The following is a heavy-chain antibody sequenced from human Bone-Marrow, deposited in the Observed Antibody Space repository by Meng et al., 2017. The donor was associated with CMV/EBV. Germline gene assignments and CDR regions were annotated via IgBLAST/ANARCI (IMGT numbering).Heavy chain of an antibody. Sequence: GSFSGYYWSWIRQPPGKGLEWIGEINHSGSTNYNPSLKSRVTISVDTSKNQFSLKLSSVTAADTAVYYCARGRIMITFGGVIVPFDYWGQGTLVTVSS. J-gene: IGHJ4*02. V-gene: IGHV4-34*01. CDR1: GSFSGYY. CDR3: ARGRIMITFGGVIVPFDY. CDR2: INHSGST. D-gene: IGHD3-16*02.